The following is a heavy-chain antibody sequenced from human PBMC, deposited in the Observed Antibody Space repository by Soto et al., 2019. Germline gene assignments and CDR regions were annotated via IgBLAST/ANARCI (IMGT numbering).Heavy chain of an antibody. CDR2: INPSGGST. Sequence: GASVKVSCKASGYTFTSYYMHWVRQAPGQGLEWMGIINPSGGSTSYAQKFQGRVTMTRDTSTSTVYMELSSLRSEDTAVYYCASLGAARGAFDIWGQGTMVTVSS. V-gene: IGHV1-46*01. J-gene: IGHJ3*02. CDR3: ASLGAARGAFDI. D-gene: IGHD6-6*01. CDR1: GYTFTSYY.